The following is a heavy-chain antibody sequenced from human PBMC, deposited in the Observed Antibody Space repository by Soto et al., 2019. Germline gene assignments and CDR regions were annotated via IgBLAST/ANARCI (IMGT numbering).Heavy chain of an antibody. CDR3: AREYYGSGSTYYYYYGMDV. Sequence: QVQLVQSGAEVKKPGSSVKVSCKASGGTFSSYTISWVRQAPGQGLEWMGRNIPILGIANYAQKFQGRVTITADKSTSTAYRELSSLRSEDTAVYYCAREYYGSGSTYYYYYGMDVWGQGTTVTVSS. CDR2: NIPILGIA. V-gene: IGHV1-69*08. J-gene: IGHJ6*02. D-gene: IGHD3-10*01. CDR1: GGTFSSYT.